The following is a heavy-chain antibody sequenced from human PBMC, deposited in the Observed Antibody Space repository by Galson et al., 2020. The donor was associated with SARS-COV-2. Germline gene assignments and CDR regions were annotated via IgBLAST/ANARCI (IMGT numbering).Heavy chain of an antibody. V-gene: IGHV3-23*01. CDR2: ISASGGSS. J-gene: IGHJ4*02. D-gene: IGHD3-3*01. Sequence: GGSLRLSCGASGFIFSSNAMTWVRQAPGKGLEWVSSISASGGSSDYADSAKGRFTISRDNSKSTLYLQMNSLRDEDTAVYYCAKDWDINDFRSGYPRVYDYWGQGTLVTVSS. CDR3: AKDWDINDFRSGYPRVYDY. CDR1: GFIFSSNA.